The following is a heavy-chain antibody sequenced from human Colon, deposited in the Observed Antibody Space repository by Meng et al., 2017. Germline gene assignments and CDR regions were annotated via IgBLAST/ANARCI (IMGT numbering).Heavy chain of an antibody. CDR2: IYYSGST. D-gene: IGHD1-1*01. J-gene: IGHJ4*02. CDR3: ARGGRTGGDFAY. V-gene: IGHV4-31*03. Sequence: SETLSLTCTVTRGSVSTGTYYWGWIRQPPGKGLEWIGYIYYSGSTYYNPSLKSRVFISLDTSQNQFSLNLNSVTAADTAVYYYARGGRTGGDFAYWGQGTLVTVSS. CDR1: RGSVSTGTYY.